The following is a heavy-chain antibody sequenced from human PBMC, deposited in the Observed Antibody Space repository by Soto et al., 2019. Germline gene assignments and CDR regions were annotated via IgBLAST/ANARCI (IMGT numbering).Heavy chain of an antibody. CDR3: ARAGAVVTANTNYYYYGMDV. J-gene: IGHJ6*02. Sequence: SVKVSCKASGGTFSSYAISWVRQAPGQGLEWMGGIIPIFGTANYAQKFQGRVTITADESTSTAYMELSSLRSEDTAVYYCARAGAVVTANTNYYYYGMDVWGQGPTVTVSS. CDR2: IIPIFGTA. V-gene: IGHV1-69*13. D-gene: IGHD2-21*02. CDR1: GGTFSSYA.